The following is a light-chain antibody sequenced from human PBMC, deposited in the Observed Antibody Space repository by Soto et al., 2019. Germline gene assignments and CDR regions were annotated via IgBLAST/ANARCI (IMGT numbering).Light chain of an antibody. CDR2: AAS. CDR1: QDFNNY. V-gene: IGKV1-8*01. CDR3: QQYYSYPIT. Sequence: AIRMTQSPSSLSASTGDRVTITCRASQDFNNYLAWYQQKPGKAPTLLIYAASTLQSGVPSRFSGSGSGTDFTLTISCLQSEDFATYYCQQYYSYPITFGQGTRLEIK. J-gene: IGKJ5*01.